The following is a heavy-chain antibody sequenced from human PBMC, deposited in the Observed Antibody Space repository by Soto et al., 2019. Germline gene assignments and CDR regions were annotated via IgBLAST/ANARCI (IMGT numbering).Heavy chain of an antibody. D-gene: IGHD3-3*01. CDR3: ARGLGFWSGYGMDV. CDR2: INHSGST. Sequence: SETLSLTCAVYCGSFSGYYWSWIRQPPGKGLEWIGEINHSGSTNYNPSLKSRVTISVDTSKNQFSLKLSSVTAADTAVYYCARGLGFWSGYGMDVWGQGTTVTVSS. J-gene: IGHJ6*02. CDR1: CGSFSGYY. V-gene: IGHV4-34*01.